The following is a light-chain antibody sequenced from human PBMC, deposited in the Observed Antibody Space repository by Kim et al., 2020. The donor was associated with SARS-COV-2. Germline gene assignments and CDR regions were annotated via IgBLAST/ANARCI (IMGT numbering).Light chain of an antibody. Sequence: ETVLTQSPATLSVSPGERATLSCRASQGVSSNLAWYQQKPGQAPRLLIYGASTRATGIPARFSGSGSGTEFTLTISSLQSEDFAVYYCQQHNNWPRTFGQGTKLEI. CDR3: QQHNNWPRT. CDR2: GAS. V-gene: IGKV3-15*01. J-gene: IGKJ2*02. CDR1: QGVSSN.